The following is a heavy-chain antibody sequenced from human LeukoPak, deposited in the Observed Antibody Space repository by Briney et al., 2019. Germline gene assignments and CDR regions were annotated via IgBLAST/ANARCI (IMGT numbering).Heavy chain of an antibody. V-gene: IGHV4-39*01. D-gene: IGHD3-22*01. J-gene: IGHJ4*02. Sequence: SETLSLTCTVSGGSISSSSYYWGWIRQPPGKGLEWIGRIYYSGSTYYNPSLKSRVTISVDTSKNQFSLKLSSVTAADTAVYYCARHTPGIVVVITTAGFDYWGQGTLVTVSS. CDR2: IYYSGST. CDR3: ARHTPGIVVVITTAGFDY. CDR1: GGSISSSSYY.